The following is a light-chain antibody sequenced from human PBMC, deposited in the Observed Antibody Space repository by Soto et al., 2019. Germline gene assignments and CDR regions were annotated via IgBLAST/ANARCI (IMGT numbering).Light chain of an antibody. J-gene: IGLJ1*01. CDR3: SSYTSGSSHYV. V-gene: IGLV2-8*01. Sequence: QSALTQPPSASGSPGQSVTISCTGTPSDVGGSNSVSWYQQHPGKAPNLMIYDVNKRPSGVPDRFSGSKSGNTASLTISGLQAEDEADYHCSSYTSGSSHYVFGTGTKVTVL. CDR1: PSDVGGSNS. CDR2: DVN.